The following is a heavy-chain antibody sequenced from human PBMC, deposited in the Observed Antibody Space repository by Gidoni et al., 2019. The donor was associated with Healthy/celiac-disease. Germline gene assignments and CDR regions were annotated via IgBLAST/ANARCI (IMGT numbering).Heavy chain of an antibody. Sequence: VQLFGSGGGLVQPGGSLRPSCAAPGFAFSSYALSWVRQAPGKGLEWVSAISGSGGSTYYADSVKGRFTISRDNSKNTLYLQMNSLRAEDTAVYYCAKDIGSGWYQYFQHWGQGTLVTVSS. J-gene: IGHJ1*01. CDR1: GFAFSSYA. CDR3: AKDIGSGWYQYFQH. D-gene: IGHD6-19*01. V-gene: IGHV3-23*01. CDR2: ISGSGGST.